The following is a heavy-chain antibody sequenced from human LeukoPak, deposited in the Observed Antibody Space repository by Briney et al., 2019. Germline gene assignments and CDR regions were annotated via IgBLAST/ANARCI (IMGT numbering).Heavy chain of an antibody. CDR3: ARTYDYGDYSFDY. Sequence: ASVTVSCKASGYTFTSYAMHWVRQAPGQRLEWMGWINACNGNTKYSQKFQGRVTITRDTSASTAYMELSSLRSEDTAVYYCARTYDYGDYSFDYWGQGTLVTVSS. CDR2: INACNGNT. D-gene: IGHD4-17*01. V-gene: IGHV1-3*01. J-gene: IGHJ4*02. CDR1: GYTFTSYA.